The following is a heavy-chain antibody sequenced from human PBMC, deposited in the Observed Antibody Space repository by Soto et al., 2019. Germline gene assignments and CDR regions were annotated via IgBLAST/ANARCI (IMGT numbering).Heavy chain of an antibody. D-gene: IGHD3-3*01. V-gene: IGHV1-3*01. Sequence: QVQLVQSGAEVKKPGASVKVSCKASGYTFSTYTLHWVRQAPGQSLEWMGWINGGNGNTKYSQKFQGRVTLTRDTSANTAYMELNSLTSEDTAVYYCATHYDFWSCYWGFFDYWGQGTLVTVSS. CDR2: INGGNGNT. CDR1: GYTFSTYT. CDR3: ATHYDFWSCYWGFFDY. J-gene: IGHJ4*02.